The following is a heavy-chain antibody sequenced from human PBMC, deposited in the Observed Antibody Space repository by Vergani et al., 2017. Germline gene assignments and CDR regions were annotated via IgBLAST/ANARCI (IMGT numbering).Heavy chain of an antibody. J-gene: IGHJ2*01. V-gene: IGHV3-21*01. CDR1: GFTFSSYS. Sequence: EVQLVESGGGLVKPGGSLRLSCAASGFTFSSYSMNWVRQAPGKGLEWVSSISSSSSYIYYADSVKGRFTISRDNAKNSLYLQMNSLRAEDTAVYYCARAGYCSSTSCYLDPWYFDLGGRGTLVTVSS. CDR3: ARAGYCSSTSCYLDPWYFDL. CDR2: ISSSSSYI. D-gene: IGHD2-2*01.